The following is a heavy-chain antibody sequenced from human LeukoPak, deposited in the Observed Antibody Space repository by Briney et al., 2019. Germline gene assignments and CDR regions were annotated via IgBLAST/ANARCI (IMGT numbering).Heavy chain of an antibody. CDR1: GVTFSSYA. J-gene: IGHJ4*02. CDR3: ATSSSWEAKNFDY. D-gene: IGHD6-13*01. Sequence: SVKVSCKASGVTFSSYAISWVRQAPGQGLEWMGGIIPIFGTANYAQKFQGRVTITADESTSTAYMELSSLRSEDTAVYYCATSSSWEAKNFDYWGQGTLVTVSS. CDR2: IIPIFGTA. V-gene: IGHV1-69*01.